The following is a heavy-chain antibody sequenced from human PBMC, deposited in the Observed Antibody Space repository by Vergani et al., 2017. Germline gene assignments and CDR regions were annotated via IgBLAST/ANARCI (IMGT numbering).Heavy chain of an antibody. Sequence: QLQLQESGSRLVKPSQTLSLTCAVFGGSISGGAYSWSWIRQPPGKGLEWIGYIYQDGSTYYKPSLRSRVTISVDRSKNQFSLKLNSVTAADTAVYYCARERRYYDILTGYPDYYYYYMDVWGKGTTVTVSS. D-gene: IGHD3-9*01. CDR1: GGSISGGAYS. CDR3: ARERRYYDILTGYPDYYYYYMDV. V-gene: IGHV4-30-2*01. CDR2: IYQDGST. J-gene: IGHJ6*03.